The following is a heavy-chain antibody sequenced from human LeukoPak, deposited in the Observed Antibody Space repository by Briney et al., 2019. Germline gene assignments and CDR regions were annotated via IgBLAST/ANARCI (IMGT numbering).Heavy chain of an antibody. CDR3: AKGDSSSWYYFDY. CDR2: ISYGGSNK. V-gene: IGHV3-30*18. CDR1: GFTFSSYG. Sequence: GRSLRLSCAASGFTFSSYGMHWVRQAPGKGLEWVAVISYGGSNKYYADSVKGRFTISRDNSKNTLYLQMNSLRAEDTAVYYCAKGDSSSWYYFDYWGQGTLVTVSS. D-gene: IGHD6-13*01. J-gene: IGHJ4*02.